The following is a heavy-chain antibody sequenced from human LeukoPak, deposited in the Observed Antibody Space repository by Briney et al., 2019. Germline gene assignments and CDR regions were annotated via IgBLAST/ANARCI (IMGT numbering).Heavy chain of an antibody. V-gene: IGHV4-39*07. J-gene: IGHJ4*02. D-gene: IGHD3-16*01. CDR3: ARDGGYYFDY. Sequence: PSETLSLTCTVSGGSISSSSYYWGWIRQPPGKGLEWIGSIYYSGSTYYNPSLKSRVTISVGTSKNQFSLKLSSVTAADTAVYYCARDGGYYFDYWGQGTLVTVSS. CDR1: GGSISSSSYY. CDR2: IYYSGST.